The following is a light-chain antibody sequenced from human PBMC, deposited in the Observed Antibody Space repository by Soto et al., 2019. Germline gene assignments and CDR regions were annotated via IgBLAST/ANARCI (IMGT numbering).Light chain of an antibody. J-gene: IGKJ4*01. CDR2: RTS. V-gene: IGKV1-39*01. CDR3: QHTYITIS. Sequence: DIQVTQSPSSLSASVVDRVTITCRASQNISTYLHWFQQRPGKPPKLLISRTSNLESAVPSRFSGTGSGTDFTLTISNLQPDDSASYYCQHTYITISFGGGTKVDIK. CDR1: QNISTY.